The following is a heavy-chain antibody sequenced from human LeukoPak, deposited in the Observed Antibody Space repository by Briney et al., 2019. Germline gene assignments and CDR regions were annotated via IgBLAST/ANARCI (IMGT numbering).Heavy chain of an antibody. CDR3: AKDMGYGSGSLFDY. J-gene: IGHJ4*02. D-gene: IGHD3-10*01. Sequence: PGGSLRLSCAASGFTFSAYYMTWIRQAPGEGLQWVSYISDSGTTVEYTDSVKGRFTISRDNSKNSLYLQMNSLRTEDTAFYYCAKDMGYGSGSLFDYWGQGTLVTVSS. CDR1: GFTFSAYY. CDR2: ISDSGTTV. V-gene: IGHV3-11*01.